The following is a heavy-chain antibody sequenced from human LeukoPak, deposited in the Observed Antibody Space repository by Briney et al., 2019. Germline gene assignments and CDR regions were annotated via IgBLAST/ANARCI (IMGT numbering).Heavy chain of an antibody. CDR1: GFTFSTYG. D-gene: IGHD3-22*01. V-gene: IGHV3-33*01. CDR3: ARARNDYDSSGFSALDY. CDR2: IWYDGSNI. J-gene: IGHJ4*02. Sequence: PGGSLRLSCAASGFTFSTYGMHWVRQAPGKGLDWVAVIWYDGSNIYHGDSVKGRFTVSRDNSKNTLYLQMNSLRAEDTAVNYCARARNDYDSSGFSALDYWGQGTLVTVSS.